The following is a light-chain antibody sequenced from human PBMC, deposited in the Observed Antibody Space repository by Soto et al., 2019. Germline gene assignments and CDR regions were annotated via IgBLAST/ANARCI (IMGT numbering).Light chain of an antibody. CDR3: QQYNNWPPSII. CDR1: QSVSSD. Sequence: EIVMTQSPATLSVSPGERATLSCRASQSVSSDLAWYQQRPGQAPRLLIYGASTRATDTPVRFRGSGSGTEFTLTISSLQSEDFAVYYCQQYNNWPPSIIFGQGTRLE. J-gene: IGKJ5*01. CDR2: GAS. V-gene: IGKV3-15*01.